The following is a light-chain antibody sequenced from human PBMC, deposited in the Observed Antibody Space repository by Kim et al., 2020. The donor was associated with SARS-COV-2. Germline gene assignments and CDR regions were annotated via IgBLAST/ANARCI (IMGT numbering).Light chain of an antibody. Sequence: GDRVPIACRARQYISSWLAWYQQKPGSAPDLLISAASSLESGATSMFSGSGSETDFTLNISGLQSEDFATYYCQQADSFPYTFGKETKLDI. CDR1: QYISSW. CDR2: AAS. V-gene: IGKV1-12*01. CDR3: QQADSFPYT. J-gene: IGKJ2*01.